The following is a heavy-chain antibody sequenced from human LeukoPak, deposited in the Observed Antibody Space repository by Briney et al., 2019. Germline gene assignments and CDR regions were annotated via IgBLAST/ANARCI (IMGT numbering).Heavy chain of an antibody. V-gene: IGHV3-66*01. CDR1: GFTVSSNY. CDR3: ARGNDSGTLFD. CDR2: IYSGYSGGST. Sequence: GGSLRLSCAASGFTVSSNYMTWVRQAPGKGLEWVSVIYSGYSGGSTYYADSVKGRFTISRDNSKNTLYLQMNSLTAEDTAVYYCARGNDSGTLFDWGQGTLVTVSS. J-gene: IGHJ4*02. D-gene: IGHD3-10*01.